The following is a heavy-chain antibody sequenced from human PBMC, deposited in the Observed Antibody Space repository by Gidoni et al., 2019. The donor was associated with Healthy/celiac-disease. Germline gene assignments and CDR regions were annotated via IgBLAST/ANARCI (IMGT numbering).Heavy chain of an antibody. J-gene: IGHJ3*02. V-gene: IGHV3-23*01. Sequence: EVQLLESGGGLVQPGGSLRLSCAASGFTFSSYAMSWVRQAPGKGLEWVSAISGSGGSTYYADSVKGRFTISRENSKNTLYLQMNSLRAEDTAVYYCAKGVAARRAFDIWGQGTMVTVSS. CDR1: GFTFSSYA. CDR2: ISGSGGST. CDR3: AKGVAARRAFDI. D-gene: IGHD6-6*01.